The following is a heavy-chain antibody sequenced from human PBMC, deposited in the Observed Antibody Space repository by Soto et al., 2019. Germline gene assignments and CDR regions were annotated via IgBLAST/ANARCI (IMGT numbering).Heavy chain of an antibody. V-gene: IGHV3-23*01. CDR2: ISGSGGSK. CDR3: AKDRSPGATTWNVY. CDR1: GFIFSSSA. Sequence: GGSLRLSCVVSGFIFSSSAMNWVRQAPGKGLEWVSTISGSGGSKCYADSVKGRFTISRDNSNNTVSLQMNSLRAEDAAVYYCAKDRSPGATTWNVYWGQGTLVTVSS. J-gene: IGHJ4*02. D-gene: IGHD1-26*01.